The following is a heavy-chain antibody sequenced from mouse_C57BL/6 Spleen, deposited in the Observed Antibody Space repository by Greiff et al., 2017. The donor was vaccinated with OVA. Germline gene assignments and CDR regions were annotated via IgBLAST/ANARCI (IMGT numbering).Heavy chain of an antibody. CDR3: AWRLGAY. D-gene: IGHD2-4*01. Sequence: QVQLKQPGAELVKPGASVKLSCKASGYTFTSYWMQWVKQRPGQGLEWIGEIDPSDSYTNYNQKFKGKATLTVDTSSSTAYMQLSSLTSEDSAVYYCAWRLGAYWGQGTLVTVSA. CDR1: GYTFTSYW. CDR2: IDPSDSYT. V-gene: IGHV1-50*01. J-gene: IGHJ3*01.